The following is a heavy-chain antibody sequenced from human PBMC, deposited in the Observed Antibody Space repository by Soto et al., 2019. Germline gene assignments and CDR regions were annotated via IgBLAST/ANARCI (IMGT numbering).Heavy chain of an antibody. CDR2: SSAYNGNT. D-gene: IGHD3-3*01. V-gene: IGHV1-18*01. CDR3: ARGRVPGVVIIPWGY. Sequence: QFQLVQSGAEVKKPGASVKVSCKASGYTFTSSGISWVRQAPGQWLEWMGWSSAYNGNTNYAQKLQGRVTMTTDTSTSTAYMELRSLISDDTAVYYCARGRVPGVVIIPWGYCGQGTLVTVSS. J-gene: IGHJ4*02. CDR1: GYTFTSSG.